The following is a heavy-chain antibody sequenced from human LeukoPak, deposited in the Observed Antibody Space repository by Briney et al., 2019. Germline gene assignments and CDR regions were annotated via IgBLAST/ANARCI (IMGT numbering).Heavy chain of an antibody. CDR1: GYTFTSYG. D-gene: IGHD4-11*01. V-gene: IGHV1-18*01. Sequence: ASVKVSCKASGYTFTSYGISWVRQAPRQGLEWMGWISAYNGNTNYAQKLQGRVTMTTDTSTSTAYMELRSLRSDDTAVYYCAFTVTTAGNWFDPWGQGTLVTVSS. J-gene: IGHJ5*02. CDR2: ISAYNGNT. CDR3: AFTVTTAGNWFDP.